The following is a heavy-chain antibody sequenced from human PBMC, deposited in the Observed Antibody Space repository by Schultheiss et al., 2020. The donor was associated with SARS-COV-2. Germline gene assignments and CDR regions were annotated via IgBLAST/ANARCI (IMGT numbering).Heavy chain of an antibody. CDR3: ATDRGWGGSSTPFDY. CDR2: IYTSGST. V-gene: IGHV4-61*01. Sequence: SETLSLTCSVSGGSISSSSYYWSWIRQPPGKGLEWIGRIYTSGSTNYNPSLKSLVTISVDTSKNQFSLKLSSVTAADTAVYYCATDRGWGGSSTPFDYWGQGTLVTVSS. CDR1: GGSISSSSYY. D-gene: IGHD6-13*01. J-gene: IGHJ4*02.